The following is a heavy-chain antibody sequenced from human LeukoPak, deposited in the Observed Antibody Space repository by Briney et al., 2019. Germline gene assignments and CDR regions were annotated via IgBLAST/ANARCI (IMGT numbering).Heavy chain of an antibody. CDR3: ARGTIAAAGYYYFDY. D-gene: IGHD6-13*01. CDR1: GFTFSSYW. Sequence: QRGGSLRLSCAASGFTFSSYWMSWVRQAPGKGLEWVANIKQDGSEKYYVDSVKGRFTISRDNAKNSLYLQMNSLRAEDTAVYYCARGTIAAAGYYYFDYWGQGTQVTVSS. J-gene: IGHJ4*02. V-gene: IGHV3-7*04. CDR2: IKQDGSEK.